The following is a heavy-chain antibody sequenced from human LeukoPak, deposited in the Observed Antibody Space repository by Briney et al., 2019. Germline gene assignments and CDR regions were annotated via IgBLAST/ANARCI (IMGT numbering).Heavy chain of an antibody. CDR3: ARAYCSGGSCYSDYYYMDV. Sequence: SVKVSCKASGGTFSSYAVSWVRQAPGQGLEWMGGIIPIFGTANYAQKFQGRVTITTDESTSTAYMELSSLRSEDTAVYYCARAYCSGGSCYSDYYYMDVWAKGPRSPSP. CDR2: IIPIFGTA. J-gene: IGHJ6*03. V-gene: IGHV1-69*05. CDR1: GGTFSSYA. D-gene: IGHD2-15*01.